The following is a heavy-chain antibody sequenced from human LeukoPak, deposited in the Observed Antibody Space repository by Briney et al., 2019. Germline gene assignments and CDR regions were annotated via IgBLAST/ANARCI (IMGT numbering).Heavy chain of an antibody. CDR3: ARTYYDFWSGYSSGAFDI. CDR2: IYYSGST. V-gene: IGHV4-59*08. D-gene: IGHD3-3*01. J-gene: IGHJ3*02. CDR1: GGSISSYY. Sequence: SETLSLTCTVSGGSISSYYWSWIRQPPGKGLEWSGYIYYSGSTNYNPSLKSRVTISVDTSKNQFSLKLSSVTAADTAVYYCARTYYDFWSGYSSGAFDIWGQGTMVTVSS.